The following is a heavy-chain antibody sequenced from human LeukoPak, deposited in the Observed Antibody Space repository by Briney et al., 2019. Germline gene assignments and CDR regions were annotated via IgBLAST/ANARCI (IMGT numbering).Heavy chain of an antibody. CDR1: GFTFSNYW. D-gene: IGHD5-12*01. V-gene: IGHV3-74*01. CDR3: AKNPRVGWPRPGIYYFDS. J-gene: IGHJ4*02. Sequence: QTWGSLRLSCAASGFTFSNYWMHWVRQAPGKGLVWVSRINGDGSGTGYADSVKGRFTISRDNAKNTLYLQMNSLRAEDTAVYFCAKNPRVGWPRPGIYYFDSWGQGTLVTVSS. CDR2: INGDGSGT.